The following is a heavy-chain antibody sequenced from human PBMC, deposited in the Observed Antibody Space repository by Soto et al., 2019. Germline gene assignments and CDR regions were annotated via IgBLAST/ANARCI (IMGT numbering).Heavy chain of an antibody. CDR2: IYPGDSDT. D-gene: IGHD6-13*01. CDR3: ARVQGSRNYYYGMDV. Sequence: PGESLKISCKGSGYSFPSFWIGWVRRMPGKGLEWMGIIYPGDSDTRYGPSFQGQVIISADKSITTAYLQWNSLKASDTAMYYCARVQGSRNYYYGMDVWGQGTTVTVSS. J-gene: IGHJ6*02. CDR1: GYSFPSFW. V-gene: IGHV5-51*01.